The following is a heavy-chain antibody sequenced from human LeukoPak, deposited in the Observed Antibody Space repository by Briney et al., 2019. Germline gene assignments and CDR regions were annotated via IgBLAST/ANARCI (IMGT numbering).Heavy chain of an antibody. CDR3: ARINGWLVTSGTVKYFDY. CDR2: ITTYNGNT. CDR1: GYTFNKYG. Sequence: ASVKVSCKASGYTFNKYGISWVRQAPGQGLEWMGWITTYNGNTNYAQKVQGRVTMTTDTSASTVYMELRSLRPDDTAVYYCARINGWLVTSGTVKYFDYWGQGTLVTVSS. V-gene: IGHV1-18*01. J-gene: IGHJ4*02. D-gene: IGHD6-19*01.